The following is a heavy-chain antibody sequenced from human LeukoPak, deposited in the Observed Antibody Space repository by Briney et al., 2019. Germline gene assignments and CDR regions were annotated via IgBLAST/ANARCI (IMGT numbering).Heavy chain of an antibody. CDR3: ARLSGYSNDWDRGY. CDR2: ISGSSSTI. Sequence: GGSLRLSCAASGFTFSSCTMNWVRQAPGKGLEWASYISGSSSTIYYADSVKGRFTISRDNAKNSLYLQMNSLRDEDTAVYYCARLSGYSNDWDRGYWGQGTLVTVSS. J-gene: IGHJ4*02. D-gene: IGHD6-19*01. V-gene: IGHV3-48*02. CDR1: GFTFSSCT.